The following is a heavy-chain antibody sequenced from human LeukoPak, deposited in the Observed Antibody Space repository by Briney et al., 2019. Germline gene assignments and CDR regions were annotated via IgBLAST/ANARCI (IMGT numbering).Heavy chain of an antibody. J-gene: IGHJ4*02. D-gene: IGHD6-13*01. CDR1: GGSISNSGYY. CDR3: ARRRAAAGPFDY. CDR2: IHYSDSA. V-gene: IGHV4-39*01. Sequence: PSETLSLTCAVSGGSISNSGYYWAWIRQPPGKGLVYFGNIHYSDSALYNPSLQSRATILVDTSKNQFSLKLSSVTAADTAVYYCARRRAAAGPFDYWGQGTLVTVSS.